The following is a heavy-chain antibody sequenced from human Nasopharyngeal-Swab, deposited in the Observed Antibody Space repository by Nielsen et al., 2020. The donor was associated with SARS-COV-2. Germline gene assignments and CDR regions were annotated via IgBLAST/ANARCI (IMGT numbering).Heavy chain of an antibody. CDR2: INHSGST. D-gene: IGHD6-6*01. CDR3: ARWGVSSSFYYYYGMDV. CDR1: GGSFSGYY. Sequence: SETLSLTCAVYGGSFSGYYWNWIRQPPGKGLEWIGEINHSGSTNYNPSLKSRVTISVDTSKNQFSLKLSSVTAADTAVYYCARWGVSSSFYYYYGMDVWGQGTTVTVSS. V-gene: IGHV4-34*01. J-gene: IGHJ6*02.